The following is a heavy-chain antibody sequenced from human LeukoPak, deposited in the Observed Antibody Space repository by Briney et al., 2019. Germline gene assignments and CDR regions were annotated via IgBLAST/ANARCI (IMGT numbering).Heavy chain of an antibody. CDR3: AKDLQQLEALDS. J-gene: IGHJ4*02. CDR1: GFTFSDCS. CDR2: IRKDSSEL. V-gene: IGHV3-21*01. D-gene: IGHD1-1*01. Sequence: GGSLRLSXVASGFTFSDCSLNWVRQAPGKGLEWLSSIRKDSSELFYADSVRGRFTISRDNAKNSLYLQMNSLRVEDTAVYYCAKDLQQLEALDSWGQGTLVTVSS.